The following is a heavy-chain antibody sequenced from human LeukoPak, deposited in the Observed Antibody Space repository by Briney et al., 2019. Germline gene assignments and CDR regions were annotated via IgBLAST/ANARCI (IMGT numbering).Heavy chain of an antibody. CDR1: GGSISSSNW. D-gene: IGHD6-13*01. CDR2: IYYSGST. CDR3: AREAAAAGLDY. J-gene: IGHJ4*02. Sequence: SGTLSLTCAVSGGSISSSNWWSWVRQPPGKGLEWIGYIYYSGSTNYNPSLKSRVTISVDTSKNQFSLKLSSVTATDTAVYYCAREAAAAGLDYWGQGTLVTVSS. V-gene: IGHV4-4*02.